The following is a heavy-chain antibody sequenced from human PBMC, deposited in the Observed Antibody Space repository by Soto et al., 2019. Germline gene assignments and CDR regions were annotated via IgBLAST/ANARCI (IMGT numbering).Heavy chain of an antibody. Sequence: GGSLRLSCAASGFTFSSYWMHWVRQAPGKGLVWVSRINSDGSSTSYADSVKGRFTISRDKAKNTLYLQMNSLRAEDTAVDYCARAGYYGSGSLIGYWGQGTLVTVST. J-gene: IGHJ4*02. CDR1: GFTFSSYW. V-gene: IGHV3-74*01. CDR3: ARAGYYGSGSLIGY. D-gene: IGHD3-10*01. CDR2: INSDGSST.